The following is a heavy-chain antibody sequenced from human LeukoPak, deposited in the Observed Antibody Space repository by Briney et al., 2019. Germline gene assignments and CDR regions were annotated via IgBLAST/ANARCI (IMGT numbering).Heavy chain of an antibody. D-gene: IGHD6-13*01. CDR1: GFTFSSYS. CDR3: ARPLHTPYSSSWYGGGYYGMDV. J-gene: IGHJ6*02. Sequence: GGSLRLSCAASGFTFSSYSMNWVRQAPGKGLEWVSSISSSSSYIYYADSVKGRFTISRDNAKNSLYLQMNSLRAEDTAVYYCARPLHTPYSSSWYGGGYYGMDVWGQGTTVTVSS. CDR2: ISSSSSYI. V-gene: IGHV3-21*01.